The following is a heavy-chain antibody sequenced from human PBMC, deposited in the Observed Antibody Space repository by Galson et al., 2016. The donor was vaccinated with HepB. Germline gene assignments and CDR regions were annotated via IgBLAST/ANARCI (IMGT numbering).Heavy chain of an antibody. Sequence: PALVKPTQTLTLTCTFSGFSLSTSGMCVSWIRQPPGKALEWLARIDWDDDKYYSTSLNTRLTISKDTSKNQVVLTMTNMDPVDTATYYCARTKNWGRGNYFDDWGQGTLVTVSS. D-gene: IGHD7-27*01. J-gene: IGHJ4*02. CDR1: GFSLSTSGMC. V-gene: IGHV2-70*11. CDR2: IDWDDDK. CDR3: ARTKNWGRGNYFDD.